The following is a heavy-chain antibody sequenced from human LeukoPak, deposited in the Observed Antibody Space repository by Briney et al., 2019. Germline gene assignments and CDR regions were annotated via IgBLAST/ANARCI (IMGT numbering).Heavy chain of an antibody. Sequence: PGGSLRLSCAASGFTFDDYAMSWVRQAPGKGLEWVSAISGSGGSTYYADSVKGRFTISRDNSKNTLYLQMNSLRAEDTAVYYCAKDWPSVYYDFWSGYPTTYYYGMDVWGQGTTVTVSS. CDR1: GFTFDDYA. J-gene: IGHJ6*02. CDR2: ISGSGGST. CDR3: AKDWPSVYYDFWSGYPTTYYYGMDV. D-gene: IGHD3-3*01. V-gene: IGHV3-23*01.